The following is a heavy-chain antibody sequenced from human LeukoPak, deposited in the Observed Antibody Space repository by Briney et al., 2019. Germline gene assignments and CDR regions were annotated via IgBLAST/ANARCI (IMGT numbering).Heavy chain of an antibody. D-gene: IGHD1-26*01. Sequence: PGGSLRLSCAASGLTFSTYGMSWVRQAPGKGLDWVSAISGSGDTTYFADSVKGRFTISRDNSKNTLYLQMNSLRAEDTAVYYCAKDRLGAMLYFDYWGQGTLVTVSS. V-gene: IGHV3-23*01. CDR3: AKDRLGAMLYFDY. CDR1: GLTFSTYG. CDR2: ISGSGDTT. J-gene: IGHJ4*02.